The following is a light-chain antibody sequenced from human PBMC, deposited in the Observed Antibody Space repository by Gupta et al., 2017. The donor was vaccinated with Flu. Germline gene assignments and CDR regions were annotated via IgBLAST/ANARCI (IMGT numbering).Light chain of an antibody. CDR2: GDA. CDR3: QAWDISSDHVV. Sequence: SYVLAQPPSVSLAPGQTASITCGGNNIGRQSVHWYQQRPGQAPVLVVYGDADRPSGVPVRISGSKSGTTATLTITRVEAGDEADYYCQAWDISSDHVVFGGGTKLTVL. CDR1: NIGRQS. V-gene: IGLV3-21*02. J-gene: IGLJ2*01.